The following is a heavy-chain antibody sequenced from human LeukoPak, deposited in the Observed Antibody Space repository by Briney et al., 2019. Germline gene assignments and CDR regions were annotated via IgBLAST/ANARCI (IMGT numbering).Heavy chain of an antibody. CDR1: AFTFSSYG. J-gene: IGHJ4*02. D-gene: IGHD2-2*01. CDR2: ISYDGSNK. V-gene: IGHV3-30*18. Sequence: PGGSLRLSCAASAFTFSSYGMHRVRQAPGKGLEWVAVISYDGSNKYYADSVKGRFTISRDNSKNKLYLQMNSLRAEDTAVYYCAKVVVPAALPSDYWGRGTLVTVSS. CDR3: AKVVVPAALPSDY.